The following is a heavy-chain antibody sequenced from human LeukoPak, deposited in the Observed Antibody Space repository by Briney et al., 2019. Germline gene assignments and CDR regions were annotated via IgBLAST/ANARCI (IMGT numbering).Heavy chain of an antibody. V-gene: IGHV4-34*01. CDR2: INHSGST. D-gene: IGHD5-24*01. CDR1: GGSFSGYY. CDR3: ARGSRDGYNYDY. J-gene: IGHJ4*02. Sequence: SETLSLTCAVYGGSFSGYYWSGIRQPPGKGLEWIGEINHSGSTNYNPSLKSRVTISVDTSKNQFSLKLSSVTAADTAVYYCARGSRDGYNYDYWGQGTLVTVSS.